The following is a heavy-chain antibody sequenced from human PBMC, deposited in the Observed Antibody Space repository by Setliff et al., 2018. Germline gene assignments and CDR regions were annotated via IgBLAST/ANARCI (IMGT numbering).Heavy chain of an antibody. V-gene: IGHV3-23*01. J-gene: IGHJ4*02. CDR3: AKGVGSYYTFMYFDY. D-gene: IGHD1-26*01. CDR1: GFTFSSYA. Sequence: GGSLRLSCAASGFTFSSYAMSWVRQAPGKGLEWVSAISGSGGSTYSADSVMGRFTISRDNSKNTLYLQMNSLRAEDTAVYYCAKGVGSYYTFMYFDYWGQGTLVTVSS. CDR2: ISGSGGST.